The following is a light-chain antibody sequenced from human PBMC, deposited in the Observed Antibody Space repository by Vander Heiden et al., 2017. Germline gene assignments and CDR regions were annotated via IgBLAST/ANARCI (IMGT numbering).Light chain of an antibody. V-gene: IGLV2-8*01. Sequence: QSALTQPPSASGSPGQSITISCTGTSSDVGAYNYVSWYQQHPGKAPKLVIYEVNKRPSGVPHHFSGSKSGNAASLTVSGLQAEDEADFYCSSYAGRYSWVFGGGTKLTVL. CDR2: EVN. J-gene: IGLJ3*02. CDR1: SSDVGAYNY. CDR3: SSYAGRYSWV.